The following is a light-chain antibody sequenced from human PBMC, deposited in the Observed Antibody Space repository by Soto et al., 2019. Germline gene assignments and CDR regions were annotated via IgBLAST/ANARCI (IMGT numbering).Light chain of an antibody. V-gene: IGKV1-5*01. Sequence: DIQMTQSPSTLSASVGDRVTITCRASQSISSWLAWYQQKPGKAPKLLIYDASSLESGVPPRFSGSGSGTEFTLTISRLEPEDFAVYYCQHFGGSLPVTFGQGTRLEIK. CDR1: QSISSW. J-gene: IGKJ5*01. CDR3: QHFGGSLPVT. CDR2: DAS.